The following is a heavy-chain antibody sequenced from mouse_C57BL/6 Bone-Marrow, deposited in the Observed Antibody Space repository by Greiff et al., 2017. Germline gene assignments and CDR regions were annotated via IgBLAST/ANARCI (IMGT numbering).Heavy chain of an antibody. CDR2: IWSGGST. Sequence: QVQLQQSGPGLVQPSQSLSITCTVSGFSLTSYGVHWVRQSPGKGLEWLGVIWSGGSTDYNAAFISRLSISKDNSKSQVFFKMNSLQADDTAIYYCARNTGTGLFDYWGQGTTLTVSS. V-gene: IGHV2-2*01. CDR1: GFSLTSYG. CDR3: ARNTGTGLFDY. J-gene: IGHJ2*01. D-gene: IGHD3-1*01.